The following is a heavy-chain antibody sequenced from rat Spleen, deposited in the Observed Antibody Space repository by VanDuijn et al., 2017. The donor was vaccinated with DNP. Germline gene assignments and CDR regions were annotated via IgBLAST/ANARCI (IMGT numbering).Heavy chain of an antibody. V-gene: IGHV5-7*01. CDR1: GITFSDHN. CDR2: ISYDGSDT. Sequence: EVQLVESGGGLVQPGRSLKLSCAVSGITFSDHNMAWVRQAPKKSLEWVAIISYDGSDTYYRDSMKGRFTISRDNAKSTLYLQIDSLRSEDTATYYCAGRPPPTRGPFDYWGQGVTVTVSS. CDR3: AGRPPPTRGPFDY. D-gene: IGHD1-4*01. J-gene: IGHJ2*01.